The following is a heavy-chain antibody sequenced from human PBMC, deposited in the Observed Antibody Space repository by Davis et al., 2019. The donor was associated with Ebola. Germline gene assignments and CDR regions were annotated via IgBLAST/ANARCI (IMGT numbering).Heavy chain of an antibody. CDR1: GFTFSSYN. D-gene: IGHD1-26*01. Sequence: PGGSLRLSCAASGFTFSSYNINWVRQAPGKGLEWVSNIRSSDIAMYYADSVKGRFTISRDNAKNTLYLQMNSLRAEDTAVYYCAREVVGATPSEWYFDLWGRGTLVTVSS. V-gene: IGHV3-48*04. J-gene: IGHJ2*01. CDR3: AREVVGATPSEWYFDL. CDR2: IRSSDIAM.